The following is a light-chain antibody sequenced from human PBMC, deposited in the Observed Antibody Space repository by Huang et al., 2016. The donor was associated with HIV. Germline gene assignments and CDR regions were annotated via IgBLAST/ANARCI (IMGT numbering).Light chain of an antibody. CDR3: QQYENWPRT. V-gene: IGKV3-15*01. J-gene: IGKJ2*01. CDR2: GTS. CDR1: QSVASS. Sequence: EIVMTQSPATLSVSPGGRATLSCRASQSVASSLAWYQQKPGQTPRLLIYGTSTRATGIPDRFSGSGSETEFTLTISSLQSEDFAVYYCQQYENWPRTFGQGTRLEIK.